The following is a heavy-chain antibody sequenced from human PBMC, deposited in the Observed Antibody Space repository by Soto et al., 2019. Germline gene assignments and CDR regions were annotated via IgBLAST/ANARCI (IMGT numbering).Heavy chain of an antibody. J-gene: IGHJ4*02. D-gene: IGHD4-4*01. Sequence: SETLSLTCTVSCGSISSYYWSWIRQPPGKGLEWIGYIYYSGSTNYNPSLKSRVTISVDTSKNQFSLKLSSVTAADTAVYYCARSRRESTRFDYWGQGTLVTVS. CDR1: CGSISSYY. CDR3: ARSRRESTRFDY. V-gene: IGHV4-59*01. CDR2: IYYSGST.